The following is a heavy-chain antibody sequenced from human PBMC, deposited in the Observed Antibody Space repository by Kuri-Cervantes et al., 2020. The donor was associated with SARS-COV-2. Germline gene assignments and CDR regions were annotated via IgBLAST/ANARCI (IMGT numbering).Heavy chain of an antibody. V-gene: IGHV4-61*09. CDR3: GKVSWLQLWRRYSDS. CDR2: LDTSGST. D-gene: IGHD5-24*01. J-gene: IGHJ4*02. Sequence: SETLSLTCAVSGVPVTGGTYSWAWIRQPAGKGLEWIGHLDTSGSTTYNPSLRGRVTISLDPSNNQVSLRLTSATAADTAVYYCGKVSWLQLWRRYSDSWGRGTLVTVSS. CDR1: GVPVTGGTYS.